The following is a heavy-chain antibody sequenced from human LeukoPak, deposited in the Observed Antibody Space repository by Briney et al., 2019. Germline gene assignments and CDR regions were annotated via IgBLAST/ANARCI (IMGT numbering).Heavy chain of an antibody. CDR1: GYTFTSYY. CDR3: ARAIRHWMFAIDY. Sequence: ASVKVSCKASGYTFTSYYMHCGRQAPGQGLEWMGIINPSGGSTSYAQKFQGRVTMTRDTSTSTVYMELSSLRSEDTAVYYCARAIRHWMFAIDYWGQGNLVTVSS. CDR2: INPSGGST. V-gene: IGHV1-46*01. D-gene: IGHD2-2*03. J-gene: IGHJ4*02.